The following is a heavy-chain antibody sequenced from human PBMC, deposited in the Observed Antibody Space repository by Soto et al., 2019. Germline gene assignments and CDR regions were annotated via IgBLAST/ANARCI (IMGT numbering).Heavy chain of an antibody. J-gene: IGHJ4*02. D-gene: IGHD6-19*01. CDR3: ARGLITGSHYSGGWYYFDS. CDR2: INHSGSA. CDR1: GESFSGYI. Sequence: LETLSLTCAVYGESFSGYILTWIRQTPGKGLQWIGQINHSGSASYNPSLKSRVTISVHTSNSQFSLELSSVTAADTAVYYCARGLITGSHYSGGWYYFDSWGQGTQVTVS. V-gene: IGHV4-34*01.